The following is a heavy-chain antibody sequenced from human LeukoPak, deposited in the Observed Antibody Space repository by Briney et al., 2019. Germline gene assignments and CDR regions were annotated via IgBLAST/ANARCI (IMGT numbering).Heavy chain of an antibody. CDR2: VSAYNGNT. CDR1: GYTFTSYG. Sequence: ASVKVSCKASGYTFTSYGISWVRQAPGQGLEWMGWVSAYNGNTNYAQKLQGRVTMTTDTSTSTAYMELRSLRSDDTAVYYCARVDIPRITIFGVVIGAFDIWGQGTMVTVSS. V-gene: IGHV1-18*01. D-gene: IGHD3-3*01. J-gene: IGHJ3*02. CDR3: ARVDIPRITIFGVVIGAFDI.